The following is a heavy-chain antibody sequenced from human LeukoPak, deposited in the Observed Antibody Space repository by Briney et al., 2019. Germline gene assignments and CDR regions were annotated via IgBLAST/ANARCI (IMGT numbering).Heavy chain of an antibody. V-gene: IGHV4-4*07. D-gene: IGHD3-16*01. CDR3: ARGYVQGWFDP. CDR2: IYTSGST. CDR1: GGSINNYY. J-gene: IGHJ5*02. Sequence: SETLSLTCTVSGGSINNYYWSWIRQPAGKGLEWIGRIYTSGSTNYNPSLKSRVTMSVDTSKNQFSLKLSSVTAADTAVYYCARGYVQGWFDPWGQGTLVTVSS.